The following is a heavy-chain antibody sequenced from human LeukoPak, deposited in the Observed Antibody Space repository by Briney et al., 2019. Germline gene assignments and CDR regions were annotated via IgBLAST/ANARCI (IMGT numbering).Heavy chain of an antibody. CDR2: ISTSSSTI. V-gene: IGHV3-48*02. Sequence: PGWSLRLSCAASGFTFTSYSMNWVRQAPGKGLEGVSYISTSSSTIYYADSVKGRFTISRDNAKNSLYLQMNSLRDEDTAVYYCARAIAVADAFDIWGQGTMVTVSS. D-gene: IGHD6-19*01. J-gene: IGHJ3*02. CDR3: ARAIAVADAFDI. CDR1: GFTFTSYS.